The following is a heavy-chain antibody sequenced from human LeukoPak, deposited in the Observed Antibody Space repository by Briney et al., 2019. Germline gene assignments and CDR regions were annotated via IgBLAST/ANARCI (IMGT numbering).Heavy chain of an antibody. CDR1: GFTFSSYW. J-gene: IGHJ3*02. V-gene: IGHV3-72*01. CDR2: TRNKANSYTT. CDR3: ARVLKRWLYAFDI. D-gene: IGHD4-23*01. Sequence: GGSLRLSCAASGFTFSSYWMSWVRQAPGKGLEWVGRTRNKANSYTTEYAASVKGRFTISRDDSKNSLYLQMNSLKTEDTAVYYCARVLKRWLYAFDIWGQGTMVTVSS.